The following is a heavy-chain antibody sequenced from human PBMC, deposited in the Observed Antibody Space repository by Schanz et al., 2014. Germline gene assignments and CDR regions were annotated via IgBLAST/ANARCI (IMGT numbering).Heavy chain of an antibody. CDR2: IIPILDVG. V-gene: IGHV1-69*02. D-gene: IGHD4-17*01. Sequence: QVQLVQSGAEVKKPGSSMKVSCKASGGTFNSYTINWVRQAPGQGLEWMGRIIPILDVGNYAQQFQGRVTFTADKSTSTAYMELSSLRSEDTAVYYCARGYGDSPTDFWGQGTLVTVSS. J-gene: IGHJ4*02. CDR1: GGTFNSYT. CDR3: ARGYGDSPTDF.